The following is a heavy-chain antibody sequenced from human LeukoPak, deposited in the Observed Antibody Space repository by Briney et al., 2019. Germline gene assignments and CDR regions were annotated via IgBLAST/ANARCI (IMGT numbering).Heavy chain of an antibody. J-gene: IGHJ4*02. Sequence: GSLRLSCAASGFTFSSYAMSWVRQAPGKGLEWVSAISGSGGSTYYADSVKGRFTISRDNSKNTLYLQMNSLRAEDTAVYYCATGLGYSGYDFLDYWGQGTLVTVSS. D-gene: IGHD5-12*01. V-gene: IGHV3-23*01. CDR2: ISGSGGST. CDR3: ATGLGYSGYDFLDY. CDR1: GFTFSSYA.